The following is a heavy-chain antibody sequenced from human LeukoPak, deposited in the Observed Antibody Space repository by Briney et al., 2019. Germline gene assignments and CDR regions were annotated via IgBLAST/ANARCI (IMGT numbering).Heavy chain of an antibody. CDR1: GFIFGDYA. CDR2: IRSKAYGGTT. J-gene: IGHJ4*02. CDR3: IVDSSGYNYYFDY. V-gene: IGHV3-49*04. D-gene: IGHD3-22*01. Sequence: GRSLRLSCTASGFIFGDYAVTWVRQAPGKGLEWVGFIRSKAYGGTTEYATSVKGRFTISRDDSKSIAYLQMNSLKTEDTAVYYCIVDSSGYNYYFDYWGQGTLGTVSS.